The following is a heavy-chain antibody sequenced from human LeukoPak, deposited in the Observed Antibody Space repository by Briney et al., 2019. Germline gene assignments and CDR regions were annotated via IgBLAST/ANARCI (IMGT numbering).Heavy chain of an antibody. CDR2: INHSGST. J-gene: IGHJ4*02. V-gene: IGHV4-34*01. D-gene: IGHD3-22*01. CDR1: SGSFSGYY. Sequence: PSETLSLTCAVYSGSFSGYYWSWIRQPPGKGLEWIGEINHSGSTNYNPSLKSRVTISVDTSKNQFSLKLSSVTAADTAVYYCARGLDYDSSGYYYFDYWGQGTLVTVSS. CDR3: ARGLDYDSSGYYYFDY.